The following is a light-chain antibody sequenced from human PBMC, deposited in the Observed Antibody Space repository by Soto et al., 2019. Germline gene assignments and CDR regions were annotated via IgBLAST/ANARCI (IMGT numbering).Light chain of an antibody. Sequence: QSALTQPASVSGSPGQSITISCTGTSSDVGGYNYVSWYQHHPGKVPKLMIYDVSDRPSGVSIRFSGSKSGNTASLTISGLQAEDEADYYCSSYTGTSTLNVFGTGTKVTVL. V-gene: IGLV2-14*03. CDR1: SSDVGGYNY. J-gene: IGLJ1*01. CDR3: SSYTGTSTLNV. CDR2: DVS.